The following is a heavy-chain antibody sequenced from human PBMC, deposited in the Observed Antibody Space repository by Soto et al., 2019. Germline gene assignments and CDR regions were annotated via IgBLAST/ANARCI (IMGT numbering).Heavy chain of an antibody. CDR3: ASLQISYYYYYGMDV. Sequence: GGSLRLSCAASGFTVSSNYMSWVRQAPGKGLEWVLVIYSGGSIYYADSVKGRFTISRDNSKNTLYLQMNSLRAEDTAVYYCASLQISYYYYYGMDVWGQGTTVTVSS. J-gene: IGHJ6*02. CDR2: IYSGGSI. V-gene: IGHV3-53*01. CDR1: GFTVSSNY.